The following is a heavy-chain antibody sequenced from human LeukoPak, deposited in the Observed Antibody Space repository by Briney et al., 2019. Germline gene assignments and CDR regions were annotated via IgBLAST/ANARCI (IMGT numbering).Heavy chain of an antibody. CDR2: ISSSSSYI. V-gene: IGHV3-21*01. CDR3: ARGRVGASHYFDY. CDR1: GFTFSSYS. Sequence: GGSLRLSCAASGFTFSSYSMNWVRQAPGRGLEWVSSISSSSSYIYYADSVKGRFTISRDNAKNSLYLQMNSLRAEDTAVYYCARGRVGASHYFDYWGQGTLVTVSS. D-gene: IGHD1-26*01. J-gene: IGHJ4*02.